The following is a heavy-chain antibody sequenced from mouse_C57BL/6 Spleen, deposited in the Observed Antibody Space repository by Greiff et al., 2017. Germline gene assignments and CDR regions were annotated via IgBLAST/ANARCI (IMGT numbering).Heavy chain of an antibody. V-gene: IGHV1-26*01. CDR3: SRGYYYYSNEFAY. Sequence: VQLQQSGPELVKPGASVKISCKASGYTFTDYYMNWVKQSHGKSLEWIGDINPNNGGTSYNQKFKGKATLTVDKSSNTAYMELRSLTSENSAVYYCSRGYYYYSNEFAYWGQDTLVTVSA. D-gene: IGHD2-5*01. CDR2: INPNNGGT. J-gene: IGHJ3*01. CDR1: GYTFTDYY.